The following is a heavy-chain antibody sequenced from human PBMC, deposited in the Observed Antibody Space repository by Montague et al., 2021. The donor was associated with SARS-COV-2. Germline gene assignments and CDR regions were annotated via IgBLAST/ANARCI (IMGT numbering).Heavy chain of an antibody. D-gene: IGHD4-23*01. CDR1: GGSITGYY. V-gene: IGHV4-59*01. CDR3: VRDHPYGGPRGAYDI. Sequence: SETLSLTCTVSGGSITGYYWSWLRRSPGKGLERIAYIYDGGAVNXXPSLGSRVTISTDTSKNQLSLKVNSVTAADTAVYYCVRDHPYGGPRGAYDIWGQGTVVTVSS. CDR2: IYDGGAV. J-gene: IGHJ3*02.